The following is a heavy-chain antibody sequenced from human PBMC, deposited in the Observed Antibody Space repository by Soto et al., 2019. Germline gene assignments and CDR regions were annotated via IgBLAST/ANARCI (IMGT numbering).Heavy chain of an antibody. V-gene: IGHV1-45*02. CDR3: AINWGIQLWFST. CDR2: ITPFNGNT. D-gene: IGHD5-18*01. J-gene: IGHJ5*02. CDR1: GYTFTYRY. Sequence: GASVKVSCKASGYTFTYRYLHWVRQAPGQALEWMGWITPFNGNTNYAQKFQDRVTITRDRSMSTAYMELSSLRSEETAMYYCAINWGIQLWFSTWGQGTLVTVSS.